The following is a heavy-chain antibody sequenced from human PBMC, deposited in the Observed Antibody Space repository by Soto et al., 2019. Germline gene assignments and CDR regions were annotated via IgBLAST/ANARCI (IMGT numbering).Heavy chain of an antibody. Sequence: GPSVKVSCKASGYTFSDYYLHWLRQAPGQGLEWMGWISPKSGGTHYAPKFEGRVTLTTDTSISTAFMELSRLTSDDTAVYYCARGPRTQLWFPNVYWGQGTLVTVSS. D-gene: IGHD5-18*01. CDR2: ISPKSGGT. CDR3: ARGPRTQLWFPNVY. J-gene: IGHJ4*02. V-gene: IGHV1-2*02. CDR1: GYTFSDYY.